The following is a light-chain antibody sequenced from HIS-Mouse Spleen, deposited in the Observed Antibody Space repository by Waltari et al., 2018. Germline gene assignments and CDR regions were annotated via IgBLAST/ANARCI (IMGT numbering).Light chain of an antibody. CDR2: EGS. CDR1: SRDVGSYNL. V-gene: IGLV2-23*01. J-gene: IGLJ3*02. Sequence: QSALTQPASVSGSPGQSITIPCTGTSRDVGSYNLVPWYQQHPGKAPKLMIYEGSKRPSGVSNRFSGSKSGNTASLTISGLQAEDEADYYCCSYAVTSTWVFGGGTKLTVL. CDR3: CSYAVTSTWV.